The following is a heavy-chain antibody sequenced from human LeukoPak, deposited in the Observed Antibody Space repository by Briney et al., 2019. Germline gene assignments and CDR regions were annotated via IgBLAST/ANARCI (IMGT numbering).Heavy chain of an antibody. D-gene: IGHD6-13*01. J-gene: IGHJ4*02. V-gene: IGHV3-7*03. CDR3: VKGPLITAAGTY. CDR1: GFTFSDYW. Sequence: GGSLRLSCAASGFTFSDYWMTWVRQTPGKGLECVSNINQYGGEISYVDSVKGRFTISRDNAKNSLSLQMSSLRVEDTVVYYCVKGPLITAAGTYWGQGTLVTASS. CDR2: INQYGGEI.